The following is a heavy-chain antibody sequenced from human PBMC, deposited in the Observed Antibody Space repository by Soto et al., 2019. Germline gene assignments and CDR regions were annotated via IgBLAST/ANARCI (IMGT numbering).Heavy chain of an antibody. CDR3: ARGDRQSQGMDV. V-gene: IGHV4-31*01. Sequence: QVQLQESGPGLVKPSQTLSLTCTVSACSISSGGYYCSWIRQHPGKGLEWFGYIYYSGSTYYNPSLKSPVTISAETSKREFALKLSSVSAADTAVYDCARGDRQSQGMDVWGQGTTVTVSS. CDR1: ACSISSGGYY. CDR2: IYYSGST. J-gene: IGHJ6*02.